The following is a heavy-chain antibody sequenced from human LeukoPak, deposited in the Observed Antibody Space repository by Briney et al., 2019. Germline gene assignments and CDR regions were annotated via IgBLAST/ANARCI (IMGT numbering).Heavy chain of an antibody. D-gene: IGHD6-19*01. CDR2: IYYSGST. CDR1: GGSISSSSYY. V-gene: IGHV4-39*01. CDR3: ARQGVRRMIAVAGIAY. Sequence: SETLSLTCTVSGGSISSSSYYWGWIRQPPGKGLEWIGSIYYSGSTYYNPSLKSRVTISVDTSKNQFSLKLSSVTAADTAVYYCARQGVRRMIAVAGIAYWGQGTLVTVSS. J-gene: IGHJ4*02.